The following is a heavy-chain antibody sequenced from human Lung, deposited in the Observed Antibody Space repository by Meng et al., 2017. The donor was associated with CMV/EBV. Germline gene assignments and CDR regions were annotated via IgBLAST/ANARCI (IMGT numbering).Heavy chain of an antibody. Sequence: ASVKVSCKASGYMFTTYDINWVRQATGQGLEWMGWMNPNSGNTGYAQKFQGRVTLTRVTSISTAYMELISLTSDDTAVYYCARTRIEVEPAGRKIKYYNYGMDVWGQGTTVTVSS. CDR1: GYMFTTYD. D-gene: IGHD2-2*01. J-gene: IGHJ6*02. CDR2: MNPNSGNT. V-gene: IGHV1-8*01. CDR3: ARTRIEVEPAGRKIKYYNYGMDV.